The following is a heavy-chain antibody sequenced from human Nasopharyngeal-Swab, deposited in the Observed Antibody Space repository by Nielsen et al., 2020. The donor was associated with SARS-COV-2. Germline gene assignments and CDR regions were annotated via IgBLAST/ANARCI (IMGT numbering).Heavy chain of an antibody. CDR2: INPSGGST. D-gene: IGHD5-12*01. J-gene: IGHJ4*02. CDR3: ARGAGATMAGNFDY. V-gene: IGHV1-46*01. Sequence: WVRQAPGQGLEWMGIINPSGGSTSYAQKFQGRVTMTRDTSTSTVYMELSILRSEDTAVYYCARGAGATMAGNFDYWGQGTLVTVSS.